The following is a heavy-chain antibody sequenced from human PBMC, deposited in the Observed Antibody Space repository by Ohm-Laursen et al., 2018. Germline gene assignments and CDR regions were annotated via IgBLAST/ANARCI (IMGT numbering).Heavy chain of an antibody. J-gene: IGHJ6*02. V-gene: IGHV3-48*02. CDR3: ARDGSGWSRDV. D-gene: IGHD6-13*01. CDR2: ISFTSDP. Sequence: SLRLSCTAPGFTFSSYGMHWVRQAPGKGLEWVSTISFTSDPYYAESLRGRFTVSRDNTRNSVYLQMNSLRDEDTGVYYCARDGSGWSRDVWGQGTTVIVSS. CDR1: GFTFSSYG.